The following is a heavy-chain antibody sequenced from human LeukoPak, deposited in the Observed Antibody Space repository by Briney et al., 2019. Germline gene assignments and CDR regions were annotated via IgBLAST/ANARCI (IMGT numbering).Heavy chain of an antibody. V-gene: IGHV3-7*01. D-gene: IGHD4-11*01. Sequence: GGSLRLSCAASGFPFSSYWMAWVRQAPGKGLEWVASIKQDGGETFYVDSVKGRFTISRDNAKNSLYLQMNSLRAEDTAVYYCTREDHSNYNYWGQGTLVTVSS. CDR3: TREDHSNYNY. J-gene: IGHJ4*02. CDR1: GFPFSSYW. CDR2: IKQDGGET.